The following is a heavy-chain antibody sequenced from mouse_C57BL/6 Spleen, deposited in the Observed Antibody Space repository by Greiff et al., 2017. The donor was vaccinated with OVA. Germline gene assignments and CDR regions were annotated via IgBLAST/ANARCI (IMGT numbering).Heavy chain of an antibody. J-gene: IGHJ4*01. V-gene: IGHV1-54*01. D-gene: IGHD2-3*01. CDR3: ARSIYDGAMDD. CDR2: INPGSGGT. Sequence: VQLQQSGAELVRPGTSVKVSCKASGYAFTNYLIEWVKQRPGQGLEWIGVINPGSGGTNYNEKFKGKATLTADKSSSTAYMQLSSLTSEDSAVYYCARSIYDGAMDDWGQGTSVTVSS. CDR1: GYAFTNYL.